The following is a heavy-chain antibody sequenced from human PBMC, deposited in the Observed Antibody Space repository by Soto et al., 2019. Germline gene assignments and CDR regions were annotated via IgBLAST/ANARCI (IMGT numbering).Heavy chain of an antibody. D-gene: IGHD2-21*01. CDR1: GLSISGSG. J-gene: IGHJ3*02. V-gene: IGHV3-73*01. CDR3: TRVDAPGDCAFDI. CDR2: IRDRTNAYAT. Sequence: GGSLRLSCAASGLSISGSGIHWVRQASGKGLEWVARIRDRTNAYATGYAASVQGRFTISRDDSENTAFLQMNSLNTEDTAVYYCTRVDAPGDCAFDIWGQGTMVTVSS.